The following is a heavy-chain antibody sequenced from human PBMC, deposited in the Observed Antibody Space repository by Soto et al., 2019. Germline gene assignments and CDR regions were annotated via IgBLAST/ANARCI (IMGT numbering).Heavy chain of an antibody. CDR2: ISNDGIST. V-gene: IGHV3-64*02. D-gene: IGHD3-10*01. CDR3: ARGFGWVDV. J-gene: IGHJ6*02. CDR1: GFTFSGYA. Sequence: PGGSLRLSCAASGFTFSGYAMHWVRQAPGKGLEYVSSISNDGISTYYADSVKGRFTISRDNSKNTLYLHMNSLRAEDTAVYYCARGFGWVDVWGQGTTVTVSS.